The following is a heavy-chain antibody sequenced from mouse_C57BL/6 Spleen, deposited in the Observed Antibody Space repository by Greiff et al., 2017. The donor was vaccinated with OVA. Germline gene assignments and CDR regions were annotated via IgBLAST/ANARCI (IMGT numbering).Heavy chain of an antibody. J-gene: IGHJ2*01. CDR1: GYTFTDYN. D-gene: IGHD1-1*01. Sequence: VQLQQSGPELVKPGASVKIPCKASGYTFTDYNMDWVKQSHGKSLEWIGDINPNNGGTIYNQKFKGKATLTVDKSSSTAYMELRSLTSEDTAVYYCARLFITTVVAEVYFDYWGQGTTLTVSS. CDR2: INPNNGGT. V-gene: IGHV1-18*01. CDR3: ARLFITTVVAEVYFDY.